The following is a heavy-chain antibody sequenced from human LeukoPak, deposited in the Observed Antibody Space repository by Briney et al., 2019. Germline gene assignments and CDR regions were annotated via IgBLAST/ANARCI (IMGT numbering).Heavy chain of an antibody. CDR2: IRFTGSNK. J-gene: IGHJ4*02. Sequence: GGSLRLSCTASGFTFNTYSMHWVRQAPGKGLEGVAFIRFTGSNKYYADPVKGRFSISRDNSRNTLYLQMNSLRAEDTAVYYCARGGSSSHFDYWGQGTLVTVSS. D-gene: IGHD6-6*01. V-gene: IGHV3-30*02. CDR1: GFTFNTYS. CDR3: ARGGSSSHFDY.